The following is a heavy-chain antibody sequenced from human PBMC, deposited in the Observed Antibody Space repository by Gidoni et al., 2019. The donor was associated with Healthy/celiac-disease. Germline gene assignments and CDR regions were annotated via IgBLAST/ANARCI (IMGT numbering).Heavy chain of an antibody. J-gene: IGHJ4*02. CDR3: ARLYGERGLAYFDY. CDR2: IFSNDEK. CDR1: GFSLSNARMG. D-gene: IGHD4-17*01. Sequence: QVTLKESGPVLVKPTETLPLTCTVSGFSLSNARMGVSWIRQPPGKALEWLAHIFSNDEKSYSTSLKSRLTISKDTSKSQVVLTMTNMDPVDTATYYCARLYGERGLAYFDYWGQGTLVTVSS. V-gene: IGHV2-26*01.